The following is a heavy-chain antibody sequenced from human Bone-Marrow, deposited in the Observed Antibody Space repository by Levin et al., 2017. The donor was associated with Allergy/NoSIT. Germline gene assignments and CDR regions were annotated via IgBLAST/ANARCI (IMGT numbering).Heavy chain of an antibody. V-gene: IGHV4-59*11. CDR2: IYSSGNT. CDR3: ARDLGIAADAFDI. J-gene: IGHJ3*02. Sequence: SQTLSLTCTVSGDSISDHYWSWIRQPPGKGLEWIGFIYSSGNTNNNPSLKNRVTISMDTSNNQFSMELTSVPAAYTAMYYCARDLGIAADAFDIWGQGTMVTVSS. D-gene: IGHD6-13*01. CDR1: GDSISDHY.